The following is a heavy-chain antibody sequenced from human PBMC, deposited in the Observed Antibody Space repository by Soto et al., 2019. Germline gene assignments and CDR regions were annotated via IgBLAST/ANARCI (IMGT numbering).Heavy chain of an antibody. CDR2: ISSDGSNK. CDR1: GFTFSSHA. D-gene: IGHD1-26*01. Sequence: QVQLVESGGGVVQPGRSLRLSCSVSGFTFSSHAMHWVRQAPGKWLEGVALISSDGSNKYYADAVQGRFTTSRDNYKNTMNLQMTSLRVEDTAVYYCARDDEGGSGCDLGYWGQGALVTVSS. V-gene: IGHV3-30-3*01. J-gene: IGHJ4*02. CDR3: ARDDEGGSGCDLGY.